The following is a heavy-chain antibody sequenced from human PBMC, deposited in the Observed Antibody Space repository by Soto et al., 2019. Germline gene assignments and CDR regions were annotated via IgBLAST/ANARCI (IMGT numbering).Heavy chain of an antibody. CDR3: GRELRGYSRALDY. D-gene: IGHD5-18*01. V-gene: IGHV4-61*01. CDR2: AHSGGRS. J-gene: IGHJ4*02. Sequence: PSETLSLTCSVSGDSVNSENYYWTWIRQSPGKGLEWIGYAHSGGRSDYNPSLKSRVTISLNTPVNQFSLQLTSVTAADTAVYYCGRELRGYSRALDYWGQGTLVTVSS. CDR1: GDSVNSENYY.